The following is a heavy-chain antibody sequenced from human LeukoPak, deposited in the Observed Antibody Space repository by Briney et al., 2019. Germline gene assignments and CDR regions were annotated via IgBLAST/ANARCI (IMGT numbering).Heavy chain of an antibody. J-gene: IGHJ4*02. CDR2: IYYSGST. V-gene: IGHV4-59*08. Sequence: PWETLSLTCTVSGGSISSYYWSWIRQPPGKGLEWIGYIYYSGSTNYNPSLKSRVTISVDTSKNQFSLKLSSVTAADTAVYYCARGRGIAGIDYWGQGTLVTVSS. CDR3: ARGRGIAGIDY. D-gene: IGHD6-13*01. CDR1: GGSISSYY.